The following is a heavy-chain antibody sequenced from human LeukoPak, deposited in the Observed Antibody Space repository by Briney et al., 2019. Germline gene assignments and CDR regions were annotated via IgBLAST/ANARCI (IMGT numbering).Heavy chain of an antibody. J-gene: IGHJ4*02. V-gene: IGHV3-21*01. Sequence: GGSLRLSCAASGFTFSAYSMNWVRQAPGKGLEWVSSVSISSSSYKDYADSAKGRFTISRDNAKNSLYLQMNNLRAEDTAVYHCVRDFPDDVRGYDSGSFDYWGQGTLVTVSS. CDR2: VSISSSSYK. CDR1: GFTFSAYS. CDR3: VRDFPDDVRGYDSGSFDY. D-gene: IGHD5-12*01.